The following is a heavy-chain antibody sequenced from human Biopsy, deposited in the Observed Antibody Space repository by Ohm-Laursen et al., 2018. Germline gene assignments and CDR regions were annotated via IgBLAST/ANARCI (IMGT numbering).Heavy chain of an antibody. Sequence: ASVKVSCNASGYTFTNYGISWVRQAPGQGLEWMGWISPYNGDTDYAQKLQGRVTMTTDTSTSTAYMDLRSLRSEDTAVYYCAADINVWNVNYWGQGTQVTVSS. J-gene: IGHJ4*02. CDR1: GYTFTNYG. V-gene: IGHV1-18*01. CDR3: AADINVWNVNY. CDR2: ISPYNGDT. D-gene: IGHD1-1*01.